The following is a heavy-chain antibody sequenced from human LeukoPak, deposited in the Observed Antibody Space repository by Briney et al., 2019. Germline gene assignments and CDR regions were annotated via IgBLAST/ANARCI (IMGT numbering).Heavy chain of an antibody. CDR2: IYYSGST. Sequence: SETLSLTCTVSGGSISSSSYYWGWIRQPPGKGLEWIGNIYYSGSTNYNPSLKSRVTISIDTSKNQFSLMLSSVTAADTAVYYCARDGGLGYCSGNGCGIEYWGQGTLVTVSS. D-gene: IGHD2-15*01. CDR3: ARDGGLGYCSGNGCGIEY. J-gene: IGHJ4*02. V-gene: IGHV4-61*01. CDR1: GGSISSSSYY.